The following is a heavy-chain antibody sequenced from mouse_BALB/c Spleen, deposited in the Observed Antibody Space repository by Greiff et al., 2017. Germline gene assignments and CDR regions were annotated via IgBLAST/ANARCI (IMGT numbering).Heavy chain of an antibody. Sequence: VQLQQSGAELVKPGASVKLSCKASGYTFTSYYMYWVKQRPGQGLEWIGEINPSNGGTNFNEKFKSKATLTVDKSSSTAYMQLSSLTSEDSAVYFCARFDYDGGFAYWGQGTLVTVSA. CDR2: INPSNGGT. V-gene: IGHV1S81*02. CDR3: ARFDYDGGFAY. D-gene: IGHD2-4*01. CDR1: GYTFTSYY. J-gene: IGHJ3*01.